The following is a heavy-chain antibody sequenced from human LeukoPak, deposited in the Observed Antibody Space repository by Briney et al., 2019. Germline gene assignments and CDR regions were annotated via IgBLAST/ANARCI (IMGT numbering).Heavy chain of an antibody. CDR1: GGSFSGYY. D-gene: IGHD3-10*01. CDR2: INHSGST. V-gene: IGHV4-34*01. CDR3: TRDSGTTGEVKFDP. J-gene: IGHJ5*02. Sequence: PSETLSLTCAVYGGSFSGYYWSWIRQPPGKGLEWIGEINHSGSTNYNPSLKSRVTISVDTSKNQFSLKLSSVAAADTAVYYCTRDSGTTGEVKFDPWGQGTLVAVSS.